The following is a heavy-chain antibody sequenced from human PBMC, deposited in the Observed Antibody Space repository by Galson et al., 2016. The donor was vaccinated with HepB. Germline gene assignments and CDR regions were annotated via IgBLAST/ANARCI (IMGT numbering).Heavy chain of an antibody. CDR1: GFSFSNYA. J-gene: IGHJ3*02. V-gene: IGHV3-64D*06. CDR2: ISSDGSTT. CDR3: MKDHRQDPSDI. Sequence: SLRLSCAASGFSFSNYAMHWVRQAPGKGLEYVSCISSDGSTTYYADSVKGRFTVSRDNSRNTQYLQMSSLRPEDTALYYCMKDHRQDPSDIWGQGTMVTVSS.